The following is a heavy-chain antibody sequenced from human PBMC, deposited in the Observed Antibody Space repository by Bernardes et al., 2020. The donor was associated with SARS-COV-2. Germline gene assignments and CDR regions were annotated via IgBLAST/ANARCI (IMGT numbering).Heavy chain of an antibody. Sequence: GSLRLSCVASGLTFSNYDMHWVRQVTGKGLEWVSTIGVPGDTYYPDSVKGRFTISRENAKNSLFLQMSSLTAGDTAVYYCVVRTTSFDFWGQGTLITVSS. CDR2: IGVPGDT. CDR1: GLTFSNYD. D-gene: IGHD3-10*02. V-gene: IGHV3-13*01. CDR3: VVRTTSFDF. J-gene: IGHJ4*02.